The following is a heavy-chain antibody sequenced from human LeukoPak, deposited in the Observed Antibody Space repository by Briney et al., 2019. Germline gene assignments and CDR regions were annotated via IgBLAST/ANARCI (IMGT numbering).Heavy chain of an antibody. V-gene: IGHV1-18*01. Sequence: ASVKVSCKASGYTFTSYGISWVQQAPGQGLEWMGWISAYNGNTNYAQKLQGRVTMTTDTSTSTAYMELRSLRSDDTAVYYCARAPILHVSSSLPRGDWGQGTLVTVSS. D-gene: IGHD6-6*01. J-gene: IGHJ4*02. CDR1: GYTFTSYG. CDR2: ISAYNGNT. CDR3: ARAPILHVSSSLPRGD.